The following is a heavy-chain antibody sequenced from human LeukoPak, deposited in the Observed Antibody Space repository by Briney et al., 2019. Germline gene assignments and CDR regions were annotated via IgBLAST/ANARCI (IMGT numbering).Heavy chain of an antibody. J-gene: IGHJ4*02. D-gene: IGHD3-3*01. CDR3: ARAWSVYYYAN. CDR1: GGSISSSSYY. CDR2: IYYSGST. Sequence: PSETLSLTCTVSGGSISSSSYYWSWIRQPPGKGLEWIGYIYYSGSTNYNPSLKSRVTISVDTSKNQFSLKLSSVTAADTAVYYCARAWSVYYYANWGQGTLVTVSS. V-gene: IGHV4-61*05.